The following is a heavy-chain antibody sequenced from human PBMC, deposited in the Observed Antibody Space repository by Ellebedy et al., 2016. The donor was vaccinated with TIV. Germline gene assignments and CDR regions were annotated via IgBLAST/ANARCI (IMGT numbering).Heavy chain of an antibody. CDR1: GFMVSSYA. CDR2: IRGDYGST. CDR3: AKGASLWVTDGFDL. J-gene: IGHJ3*01. Sequence: GGSLRLXCAASGFMVSSYALTWVRQAPGKGLEWVSTIRGDYGSTYYADSVKGRFTISRDRSMNTLYLQMNSLRAEDTAIYYCAKGASLWVTDGFDLWGRGTMVAVSS. D-gene: IGHD3-16*01. V-gene: IGHV3-23*01.